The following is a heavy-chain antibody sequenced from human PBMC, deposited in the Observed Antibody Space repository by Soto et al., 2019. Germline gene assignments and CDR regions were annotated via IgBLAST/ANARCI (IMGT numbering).Heavy chain of an antibody. Sequence: QVQLQGSGPGLVRPSGTLSLTCSVSGASVTDYSWTWIRQPAGRGLEWIGLIYRSGSTTYNPSLERRVTLSLDRSKTQLSLRLTSVTASETAGYYCARVFYTDSGGYPRPIFAAWCQGTLVTVSS. CDR3: ARVFYTDSGGYPRPIFAA. V-gene: IGHV4-4*07. J-gene: IGHJ4*02. D-gene: IGHD3-22*01. CDR1: GASVTDYS. CDR2: IYRSGST.